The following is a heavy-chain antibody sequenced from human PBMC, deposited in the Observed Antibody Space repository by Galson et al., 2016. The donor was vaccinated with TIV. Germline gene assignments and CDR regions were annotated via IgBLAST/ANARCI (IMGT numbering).Heavy chain of an antibody. J-gene: IGHJ6*02. V-gene: IGHV3-15*01. CDR1: GFTLSNAW. CDR2: IKSETDGGTT. D-gene: IGHD6-13*01. CDR3: TTARIAAAGWYYYGMDV. Sequence: SLRLSCAASGFTLSNAWMSWVRQAPGKGLEWVGRIKSETDGGTTDYAAPVKGRFTISRDDSKNTLYLQMNSLKTEDTAVYYCTTARIAAAGWYYYGMDVWGQGTTVTVSS.